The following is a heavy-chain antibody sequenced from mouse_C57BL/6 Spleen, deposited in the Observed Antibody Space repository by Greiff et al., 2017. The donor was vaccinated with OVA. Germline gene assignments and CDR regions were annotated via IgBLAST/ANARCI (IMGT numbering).Heavy chain of an antibody. CDR2: IYPRSGNT. J-gene: IGHJ3*01. CDR1: GYTFTSYG. D-gene: IGHD2-4*01. V-gene: IGHV1-81*01. Sequence: GAELARPGASVKLSCKASGYTFTSYGISWVKQRTGQGLEWIGEIYPRSGNTYYNEKFKGKATLTADKSSSTAYMELRSLTSEDSAVYFCANYDYDGGPFAYWGQGTLVTVSA. CDR3: ANYDYDGGPFAY.